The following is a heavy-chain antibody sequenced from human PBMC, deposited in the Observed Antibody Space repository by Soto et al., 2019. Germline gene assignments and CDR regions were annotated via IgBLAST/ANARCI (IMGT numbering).Heavy chain of an antibody. CDR3: SRGAGYHYYHHAMDV. Sequence: EVQVVESGGGLVQPGGSRRLSCAASGFTFSSYWMHWVRQAPGKGLEWLTRINGEGSYTTYADSVKGRFTISRDNAKNTLYLQLSSLRAEDTAIYYCSRGAGYHYYHHAMDVWGRGTTVTVSS. D-gene: IGHD2-2*01. V-gene: IGHV3-74*03. CDR1: GFTFSSYW. CDR2: INGEGSYT. J-gene: IGHJ6*02.